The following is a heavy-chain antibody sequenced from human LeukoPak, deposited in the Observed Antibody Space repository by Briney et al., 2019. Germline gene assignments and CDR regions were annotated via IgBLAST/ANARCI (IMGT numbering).Heavy chain of an antibody. CDR1: GYTFTGYY. J-gene: IGHJ4*02. V-gene: IGHV3-30*04. CDR3: ARGRHYYDSSEFDY. CDR2: VSYDGSDK. Sequence: SCKASGYTFTGYYMHWVRQAPGKGLEWVAVVSYDGSDKYYADSVKGRFTISRDNSKNTLFLQMNSLRAEDAAVYYCARGRHYYDSSEFDYWGQGTLVTVSS. D-gene: IGHD3-22*01.